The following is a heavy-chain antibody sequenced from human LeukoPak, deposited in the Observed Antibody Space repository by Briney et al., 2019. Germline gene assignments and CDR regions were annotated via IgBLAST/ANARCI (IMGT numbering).Heavy chain of an antibody. V-gene: IGHV3-48*04. CDR2: ISSASSTI. D-gene: IGHD3-3*01. CDR1: SGYS. CDR3: ARDISPGGDFWSGYFAPYYYYYYMDV. Sequence: LTGGSLRLSCTASSGYSMNWVRQAPGKGLEWVAYISSASSTIYYADSVEGRFTISRDNAQNSLNLQMNSLRAEDTAVYYCARDISPGGDFWSGYFAPYYYYYYMDVWGKGTTVTVSS. J-gene: IGHJ6*03.